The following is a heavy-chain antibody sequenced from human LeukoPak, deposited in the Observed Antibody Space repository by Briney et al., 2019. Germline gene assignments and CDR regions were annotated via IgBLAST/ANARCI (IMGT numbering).Heavy chain of an antibody. J-gene: IGHJ4*02. CDR3: ARRSPNHYFDF. V-gene: IGHV3-21*01. CDR2: ISSSNNYI. Sequence: GGSLRLSCAASGFTFSTYNMNWVRQAPGKGLEWVSSISSSNNYIYYADSLKGRFTISRDNAKNSLYLQMNSLRAEDTAVYYCARRSPNHYFDFWGQGTPVTVSS. CDR1: GFTFSTYN.